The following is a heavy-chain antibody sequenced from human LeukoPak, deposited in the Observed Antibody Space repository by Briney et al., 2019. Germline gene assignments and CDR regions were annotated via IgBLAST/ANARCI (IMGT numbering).Heavy chain of an antibody. J-gene: IGHJ4*02. V-gene: IGHV1-2*06. CDR3: ARGVVGATGGDDY. CDR1: GYTFTGYH. D-gene: IGHD1-26*01. Sequence: ASVKVSCKASGYTFTGYHMHWVRQAPGQGLEWMGRINPNSGGTNYAQKFQGRVTMTRDTSISTAYMELSRLRSDDTAVYYCARGVVGATGGDDYWGQGTLVTVSS. CDR2: INPNSGGT.